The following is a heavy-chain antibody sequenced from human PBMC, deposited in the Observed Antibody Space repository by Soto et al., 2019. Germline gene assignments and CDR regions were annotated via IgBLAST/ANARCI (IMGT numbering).Heavy chain of an antibody. J-gene: IGHJ6*02. CDR3: ARVATIQLPQGYYYGMDV. D-gene: IGHD5-18*01. CDR2: ISSSSSYI. V-gene: IGHV3-21*01. Sequence: PGGSLRLSCAASGFTFSSYSMNWVRQAPGKGLEWVSSISSSSSYIYYADSVKGRFTISRDNAKNSLYLQMNSLRAEDTAVYYCARVATIQLPQGYYYGMDVWGQGTTVTVSS. CDR1: GFTFSSYS.